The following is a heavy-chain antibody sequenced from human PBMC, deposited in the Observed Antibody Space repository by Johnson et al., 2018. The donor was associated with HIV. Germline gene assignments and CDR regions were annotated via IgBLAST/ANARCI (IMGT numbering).Heavy chain of an antibody. Sequence: EVQLLESGGGLVQPGGSLRLSCIASGFTFSSYLMTWVRQAPGKGLEWVANIKGDGSEKYYVDSVKGRFTISRDNAKNSLYLQMNRLRADDTAVYFCARVRGSGSYYAPEAFDIWGQGTMVTVSS. CDR3: ARVRGSGSYYAPEAFDI. D-gene: IGHD3-10*01. CDR2: IKGDGSEK. V-gene: IGHV3-7*05. CDR1: GFTFSSYL. J-gene: IGHJ3*02.